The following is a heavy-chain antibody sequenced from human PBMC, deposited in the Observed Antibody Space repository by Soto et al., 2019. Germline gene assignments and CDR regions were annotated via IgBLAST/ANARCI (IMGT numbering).Heavy chain of an antibody. Sequence: PSETLSLTCTVSGDSISSYYWSWIRQPPGKGLEWIGYIYYSGSTNYNPSLKSRVTISVDTSKNQFSLKLSSVTAADTAVYYCAREGYGDYVGPFDYWGQGTLVTVSS. V-gene: IGHV4-59*01. CDR2: IYYSGST. CDR1: GDSISSYY. D-gene: IGHD4-17*01. CDR3: AREGYGDYVGPFDY. J-gene: IGHJ4*02.